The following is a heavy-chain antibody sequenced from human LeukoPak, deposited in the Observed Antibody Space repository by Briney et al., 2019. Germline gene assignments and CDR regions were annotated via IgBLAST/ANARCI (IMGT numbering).Heavy chain of an antibody. D-gene: IGHD2-8*01. CDR3: TRDVWGDRDNYFDC. J-gene: IGHJ4*02. Sequence: GGSLRLPCAASGFSFSSYWMHWVRQAPGKGLVWVSRINSNGRSTSCADSVKGRFTISRDNAKNTLYLEMNNLRAEDTAVYYCTRDVWGDRDNYFDCWGQGTLVTVSS. CDR1: GFSFSSYW. V-gene: IGHV3-74*01. CDR2: INSNGRST.